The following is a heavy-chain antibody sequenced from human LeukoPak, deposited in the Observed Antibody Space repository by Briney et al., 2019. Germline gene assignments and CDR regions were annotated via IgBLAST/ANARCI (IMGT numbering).Heavy chain of an antibody. J-gene: IGHJ4*02. D-gene: IGHD1-26*01. V-gene: IGHV4-31*03. CDR3: ARDDSGSCDY. CDR1: GGSISSGGYY. CDR2: IYYSGST. Sequence: PSETLSLTCTVSGGSISSGGYYWSWIRQHPGKGLEWIGYIYYSGSTYYNPSLKSRVTISVDTSKNQFSLRLSSVTAADTAVYYCARDDSGSCDYWGQGTLVTVSS.